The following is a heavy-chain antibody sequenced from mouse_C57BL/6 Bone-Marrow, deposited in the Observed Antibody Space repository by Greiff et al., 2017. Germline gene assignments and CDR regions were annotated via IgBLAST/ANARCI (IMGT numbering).Heavy chain of an antibody. CDR2: IRNKANNHAT. D-gene: IGHD1-1*01. CDR3: TRTTVVFDY. V-gene: IGHV6-6*01. CDR1: GFTFSDAW. J-gene: IGHJ2*01. Sequence: EVKLVESGGGLVQPGGSMKLSCAASGFTFSDAWMDWVRQSPEKGLELVAEIRNKANNHATYYAESVKGRFTISRDDSKSSVYLQMNSLRAEDTGIYYCTRTTVVFDYWGQGTTLTVSS.